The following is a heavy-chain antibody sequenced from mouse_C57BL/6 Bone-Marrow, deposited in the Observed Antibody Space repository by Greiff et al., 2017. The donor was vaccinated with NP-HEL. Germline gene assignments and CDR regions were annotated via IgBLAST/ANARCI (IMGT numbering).Heavy chain of an antibody. CDR2: INPNNGGT. CDR3: ARWGSSYEFAY. Sequence: VQLQQSGPELVKPGASVKISCKASGYTFTDYYMNWVKQSHGKSLEWIGDINPNNGGTSYNQKFKGKATLTVDKSSSTAYMELRSLTSEDSAVYYCARWGSSYEFAYWGQGTLVTVSA. J-gene: IGHJ3*01. CDR1: GYTFTDYY. V-gene: IGHV1-26*01. D-gene: IGHD1-1*01.